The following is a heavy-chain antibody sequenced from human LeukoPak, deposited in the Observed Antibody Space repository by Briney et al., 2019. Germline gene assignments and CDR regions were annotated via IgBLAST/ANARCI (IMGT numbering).Heavy chain of an antibody. V-gene: IGHV3-9*01. D-gene: IGHD6-19*01. Sequence: PGGSLRLSCAASGFTFDDYAMHWGRQAPGKGLEWVSGISWNSGSIGYADSVKGRFTISRDNAKNSLYLQMNSLRAEDTALYYCAKTLYSSGWYSPLDYWGQGTLVTVSS. J-gene: IGHJ4*02. CDR1: GFTFDDYA. CDR3: AKTLYSSGWYSPLDY. CDR2: ISWNSGSI.